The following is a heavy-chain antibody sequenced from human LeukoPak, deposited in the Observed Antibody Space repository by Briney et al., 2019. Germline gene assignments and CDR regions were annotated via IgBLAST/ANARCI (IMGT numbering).Heavy chain of an antibody. CDR3: ARGTSNYGGTSIDAFDI. CDR2: IKQDGSEK. Sequence: PGGSLRLSCAASGFTFSSYWMSWVRQAPGKGLEWVANIKQDGSEKYYVDSVKGRFTISRVNAKNSLYLQMNSLRAEDTAVYYCARGTSNYGGTSIDAFDIWGQGTMVTVSS. D-gene: IGHD4-23*01. V-gene: IGHV3-7*01. J-gene: IGHJ3*02. CDR1: GFTFSSYW.